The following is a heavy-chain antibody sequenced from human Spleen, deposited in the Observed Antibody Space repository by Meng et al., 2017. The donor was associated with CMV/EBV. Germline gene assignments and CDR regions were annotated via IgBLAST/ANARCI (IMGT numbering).Heavy chain of an antibody. J-gene: IGHJ4*02. V-gene: IGHV3-15*01. Sequence: LSCTASGFTCYSAWMSWVRQAPGKGLEWVGRIKSRSDGGTSDYAAPVKGRFIISRDDSENPLYLQMNSLKTEDTAVYYCSTHLAAPHYWGRGTLVTVSS. CDR2: IKSRSDGGTS. CDR1: GFTCYSAW. CDR3: STHLAAPHY.